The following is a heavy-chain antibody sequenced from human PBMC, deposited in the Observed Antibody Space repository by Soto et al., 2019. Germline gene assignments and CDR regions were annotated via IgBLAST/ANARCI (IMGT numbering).Heavy chain of an antibody. J-gene: IGHJ4*02. D-gene: IGHD3-22*01. CDR2: IIPIFGTA. Sequence: QVQLVQSGAEVKKPGSSVKVSCKASGGTFSSYAISWVRQAPGQGLEWMGGIIPIFGTANYAQKFQGRVTINADESKSTAYMELSSLRSEDTAVYYCARDAPNYDSSGYYFSYWGQGTLVTVSS. CDR1: GGTFSSYA. V-gene: IGHV1-69*01. CDR3: ARDAPNYDSSGYYFSY.